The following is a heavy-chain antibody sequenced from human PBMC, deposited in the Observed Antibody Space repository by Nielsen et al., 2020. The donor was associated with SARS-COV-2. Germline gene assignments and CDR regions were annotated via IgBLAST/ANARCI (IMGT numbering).Heavy chain of an antibody. CDR1: GFTFSDYY. CDR3: ATENVDKRDYGLDV. J-gene: IGHJ6*02. V-gene: IGHV3-11*03. CDR2: ISEISSST. Sequence: GGSLRLSCVVSGFTFSDYYMSWIRQAPGKGLEWISFISEISSSTNYAESVKGRFTISRDNAKNSLYLQMNSLRAEDTAVYYCATENVDKRDYGLDVWGQGTTVTVSS. D-gene: IGHD5-12*01.